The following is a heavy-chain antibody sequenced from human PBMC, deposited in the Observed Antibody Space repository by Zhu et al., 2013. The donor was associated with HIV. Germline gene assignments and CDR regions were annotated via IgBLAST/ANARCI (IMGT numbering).Heavy chain of an antibody. D-gene: IGHD1-26*01. V-gene: IGHV1-46*01. CDR2: IDPTSGSI. CDR1: GYTFTSYY. J-gene: IGHJ3*02. Sequence: QVQLVQSGAEVKKPGASVKVSCKASGYTFTSYYMHWVRQAPGQGLEWMGIIDPTSGSINYAQKFQGRVTMTGDTSTSTVYMELSSLRSEDTAVYYCARERDLMGATYDGFDIWGQGTMVTVSS. CDR3: ARERDLMGATYDGFDI.